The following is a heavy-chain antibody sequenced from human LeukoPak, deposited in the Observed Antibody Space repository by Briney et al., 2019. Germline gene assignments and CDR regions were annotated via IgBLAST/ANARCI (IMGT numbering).Heavy chain of an antibody. CDR1: GLTVNSNF. CDR2: IYSGGTT. J-gene: IGHJ5*02. Sequence: GGSLRLSCAASGLTVNSNFMSWFRQAAGQGLEWVSIIYSGGTTHYADSVKGRFTISRDNTENTLYLQMDSLRAEDTAVYYCARTYYSGSGTYQRWFDPWGQGTLVTVSS. D-gene: IGHD3-10*01. V-gene: IGHV3-53*01. CDR3: ARTYYSGSGTYQRWFDP.